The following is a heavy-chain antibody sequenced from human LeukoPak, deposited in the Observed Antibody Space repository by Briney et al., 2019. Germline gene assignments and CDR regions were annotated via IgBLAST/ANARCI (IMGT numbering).Heavy chain of an antibody. CDR2: IYSGGST. CDR3: ARDEGYSSGWALDY. J-gene: IGHJ4*02. V-gene: IGHV3-66*01. CDR1: GFTVSSNY. Sequence: GGSLRLSCAASGFTVSSNYMSWVRQAPGKGLEWVSVIYSGGSTYYADSVKGRFTISRDNSKNTLYLQMNGLRAEDTAVYYCARDEGYSSGWALDYWGQGTLVTVSS. D-gene: IGHD6-19*01.